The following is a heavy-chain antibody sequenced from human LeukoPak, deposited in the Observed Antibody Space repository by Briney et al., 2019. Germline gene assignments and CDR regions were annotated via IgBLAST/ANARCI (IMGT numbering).Heavy chain of an antibody. V-gene: IGHV3-23*01. CDR3: AKVYDSSGYYFNY. D-gene: IGHD3-22*01. CDR1: GFTFSSYA. Sequence: PGGSLRLSCAASGFTFSSYAMNWVRQAPGKGLEWVSAISGSGGSTYYADSVKGRFTISRDNSKNTLYLQMNSLRAEDTAVYYCAKVYDSSGYYFNYWGQGTLVTVSP. J-gene: IGHJ4*02. CDR2: ISGSGGST.